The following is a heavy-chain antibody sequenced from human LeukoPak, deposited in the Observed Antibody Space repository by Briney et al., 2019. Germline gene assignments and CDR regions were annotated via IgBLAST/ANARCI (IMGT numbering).Heavy chain of an antibody. CDR2: INHSGST. J-gene: IGHJ4*02. V-gene: IGHV4-34*01. Sequence: SETLSLTCAVYGGSFSGYYWSWIRHRPGKGMEWDGEINHSGSTNYNPSLKRRFTISVDTSKYQFSLKLSSVTAAATAVYYYARGKYYDSSGYYYVRSPSVGLVYWGQGTLVSVSS. CDR1: GGSFSGYY. D-gene: IGHD3-22*01. CDR3: ARGKYYDSSGYYYVRSPSVGLVY.